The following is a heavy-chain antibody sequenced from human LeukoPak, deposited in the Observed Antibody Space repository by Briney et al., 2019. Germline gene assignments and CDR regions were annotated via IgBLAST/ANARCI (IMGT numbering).Heavy chain of an antibody. D-gene: IGHD5-24*01. CDR1: GFTFSSYS. CDR3: ASSKVATSKGDY. J-gene: IGHJ4*01. CDR2: ISSSSSYI. Sequence: GGSLRLSCAASGFTFSSYSMNWVRQAPGKGLEWVSSISSSSSYIYYADSVKGRFTISRDNAKNSLYLQMNSLRAEDTAVYYCASSKVATSKGDYWGHGTLVTVSS. V-gene: IGHV3-21*01.